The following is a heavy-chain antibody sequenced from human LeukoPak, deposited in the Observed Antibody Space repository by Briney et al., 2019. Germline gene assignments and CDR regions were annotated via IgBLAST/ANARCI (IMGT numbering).Heavy chain of an antibody. J-gene: IGHJ4*02. D-gene: IGHD3-10*01. CDR3: TRGSGSYLSIG. Sequence: GGSLRLSCAASGFTFRNYAMSWVRQAPGKGLEWVGLIRSKGYGGTREYAASVKGRFTISRDESKSIAYLQMNSLKIEDTGVYYCTRGSGSYLSIGWGQGTLVTVSS. CDR1: GFTFRNYA. V-gene: IGHV3-49*04. CDR2: IRSKGYGGTR.